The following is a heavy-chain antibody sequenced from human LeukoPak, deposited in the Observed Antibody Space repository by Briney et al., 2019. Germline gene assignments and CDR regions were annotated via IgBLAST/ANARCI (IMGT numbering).Heavy chain of an antibody. V-gene: IGHV1-2*02. CDR2: INPNSGGT. CDR3: ARAPVYCSSTSCYRQGSSPSFFDY. Sequence: ASVKVSCKASAYTFTGYYMHWVRQSPGQGLEWMGWINPNSGGTNYAQKFQGRVTMTRDTSISTAYMELSRLRSDDTAVYYCARAPVYCSSTSCYRQGSSPSFFDYWSQGTLVTVSS. D-gene: IGHD2-2*01. CDR1: AYTFTGYY. J-gene: IGHJ4*02.